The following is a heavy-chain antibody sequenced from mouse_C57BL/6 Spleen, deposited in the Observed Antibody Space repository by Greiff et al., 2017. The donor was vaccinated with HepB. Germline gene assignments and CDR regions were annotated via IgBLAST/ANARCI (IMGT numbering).Heavy chain of an antibody. CDR3: ARRVTTVVSWYFDV. Sequence: VQLQQPGAELVRPGSSVKLSCKASGYTFTSYWMHWVKQRPIQGLEWIGNIDPSDSETHYNQKFKDKATLTVDKSSSTAYMQLSSLTSEDSAVYYCARRVTTVVSWYFDVWAQGPRSPSPQ. D-gene: IGHD1-1*01. CDR1: GYTFTSYW. CDR2: IDPSDSET. J-gene: IGHJ1*03. V-gene: IGHV1-52*01.